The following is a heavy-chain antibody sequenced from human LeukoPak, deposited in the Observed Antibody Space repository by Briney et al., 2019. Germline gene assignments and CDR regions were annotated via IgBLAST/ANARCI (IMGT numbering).Heavy chain of an antibody. J-gene: IGHJ1*01. V-gene: IGHV4-30-4*08. CDR1: GGSISSGDYY. CDR2: IYYSGST. Sequence: NPSETLSLTCTVSGGSISSGDYYWSWIRQPPGKGLEWIGYIYYSGSTYYNPSLKSRVTISVDTSKNQFSLKLSSVTAADTAVYYCARGPFWSGFEYFQHWGQGTLVTVSS. CDR3: ARGPFWSGFEYFQH. D-gene: IGHD3-3*01.